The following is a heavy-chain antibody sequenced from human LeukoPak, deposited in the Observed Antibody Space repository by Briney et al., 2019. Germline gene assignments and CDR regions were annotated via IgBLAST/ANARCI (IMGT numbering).Heavy chain of an antibody. CDR2: IYHSGST. Sequence: SETLSLTCAVSGYSISSGYYWGWIRQPPGKGLEWIGNIYHSGSTYYNPSLKSRVTISVDTSKNQFSLKLSSVTAADTAVYYCASGYDYVLDYWGQGTLVTVSS. V-gene: IGHV4-38-2*01. CDR3: ASGYDYVLDY. D-gene: IGHD3-16*01. J-gene: IGHJ4*02. CDR1: GYSISSGYY.